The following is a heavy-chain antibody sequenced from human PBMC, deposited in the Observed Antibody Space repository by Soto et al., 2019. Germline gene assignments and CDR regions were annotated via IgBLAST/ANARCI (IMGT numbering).Heavy chain of an antibody. CDR3: ARVALVPAVYYYGMDY. V-gene: IGHV1-18*01. J-gene: IGHJ6*02. CDR1: GYTFTSYG. Sequence: ASVKVSCKASGYTFTSYGISWVRQAPGQGLEWMGWISAYNGNTNYAQKLQGRVTMTTDTSTSTAYMELRSLRSDDTAVYYCARVALVPAVYYYGMDYWGQGTPVTVSS. CDR2: ISAYNGNT. D-gene: IGHD2-2*01.